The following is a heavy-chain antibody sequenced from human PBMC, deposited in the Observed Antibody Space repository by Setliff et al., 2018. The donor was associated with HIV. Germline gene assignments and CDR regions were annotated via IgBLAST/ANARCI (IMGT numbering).Heavy chain of an antibody. D-gene: IGHD2-2*01. V-gene: IGHV3-43D*03. CDR1: GFTFDDYA. CDR3: AKDKACSSTSCYASYYYYYGMDV. Sequence: GGSLRLSCAASGFTFDDYAMHWVRQAPGKGLEWVSLISWDGGSTYYADSVKGRFTISRDNSKNSLYLQMNSLRAEDTALYYCAKDKACSSTSCYASYYYYYGMDVWGRGTTVTVSS. CDR2: ISWDGGST. J-gene: IGHJ6*02.